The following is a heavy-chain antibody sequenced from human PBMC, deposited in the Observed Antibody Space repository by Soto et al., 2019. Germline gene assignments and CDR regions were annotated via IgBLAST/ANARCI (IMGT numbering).Heavy chain of an antibody. V-gene: IGHV4-39*01. CDR1: GGSISSSRYY. D-gene: IGHD3-10*01. J-gene: IGHJ6*03. CDR3: ARLTGDYYYSYMDV. CDR2: IYYSGST. Sequence: QLQLQESGPGLVKPSETLSLTCTVSGGSISSSRYYWAWIRQPPGKGLEWIGSIYYSGSTHYNPSLKSRVTISVDTSKIQFSRRLSSVTAADTAVYYCARLTGDYYYSYMDVWGKGTTVTVSS.